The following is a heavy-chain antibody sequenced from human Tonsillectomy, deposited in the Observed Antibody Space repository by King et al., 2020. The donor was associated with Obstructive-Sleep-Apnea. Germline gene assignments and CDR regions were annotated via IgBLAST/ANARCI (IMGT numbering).Heavy chain of an antibody. V-gene: IGHV3-9*01. CDR2: ISWNSGSI. J-gene: IGHJ4*02. Sequence: VQLVESGGGLVQPGRSLRLSCAASGFTFDDYAMHWVRQAPGKGLEWVSGISWNSGSIGYADSVKGRFTISRDNAKNSLYLQMNSLRAEDTALYYCAKDLYYGSGPFDCWGQGTLVTVSS. CDR1: GFTFDDYA. CDR3: AKDLYYGSGPFDC. D-gene: IGHD3-10*01.